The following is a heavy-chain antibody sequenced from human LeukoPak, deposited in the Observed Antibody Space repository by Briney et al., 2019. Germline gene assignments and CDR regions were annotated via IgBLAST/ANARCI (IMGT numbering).Heavy chain of an antibody. Sequence: GGSLRLSCAASGFTFSNYAMSWVRQAPGKGLERVSGISGSGGSTYYADSVKGRFTISRDYSKNTLYLQMNSLRAEDTAVYYCAKDMTTVTTSYFDYWGQGTLVTVSS. CDR2: ISGSGGST. J-gene: IGHJ4*02. CDR3: AKDMTTVTTSYFDY. CDR1: GFTFSNYA. V-gene: IGHV3-23*01. D-gene: IGHD4-17*01.